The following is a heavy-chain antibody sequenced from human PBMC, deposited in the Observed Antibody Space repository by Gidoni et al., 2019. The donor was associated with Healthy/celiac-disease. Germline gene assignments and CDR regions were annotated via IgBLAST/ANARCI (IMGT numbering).Heavy chain of an antibody. V-gene: IGHV4-39*01. CDR2: IYYSGST. CDR1: GGSISSSSYY. Sequence: QLQLQESGPGLVKPSETLSLTCTVSGGSISSSSYYWGWIRQPPGKGLEWIGSIYYSGSTYYNPSLKSRVTISVDTSKNQFSLKLSSVTAADTAVYYCARQFFGVVIRGLGWFDPWGQGTLVTVSS. D-gene: IGHD3-3*01. J-gene: IGHJ5*02. CDR3: ARQFFGVVIRGLGWFDP.